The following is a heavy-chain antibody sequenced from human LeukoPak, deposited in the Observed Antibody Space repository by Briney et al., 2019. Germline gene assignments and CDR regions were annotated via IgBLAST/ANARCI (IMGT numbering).Heavy chain of an antibody. CDR3: AKAACSTSMVPFDY. V-gene: IGHV3-23*01. J-gene: IGHJ4*02. D-gene: IGHD2-2*01. CDR2: ISGSGGST. CDR1: GFTFSSYA. Sequence: GGSLRLSCAASGFTFSSYAMSWVRQPPGKGLEWVSAISGSGGSTYYADSVKGRFTISRENSKNTLYLQMNSLRAEDTAVYYCAKAACSTSMVPFDYWGQGTLVTVSS.